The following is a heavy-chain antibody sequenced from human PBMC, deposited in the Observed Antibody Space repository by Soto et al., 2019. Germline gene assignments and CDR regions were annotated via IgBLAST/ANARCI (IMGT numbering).Heavy chain of an antibody. Sequence: GGSLRLSCGVSGFTLSRYTMHWVRQAPGKGLEWVALISSDGSAKNYADSVKGRFTISRDDSLYLQMTSLRGEDTAVYYCARDGYCSGGSCLDGMDVWGQGTTVTVS. J-gene: IGHJ6*02. D-gene: IGHD2-15*01. CDR2: ISSDGSAK. CDR3: ARDGYCSGGSCLDGMDV. CDR1: GFTLSRYT. V-gene: IGHV3-30-3*01.